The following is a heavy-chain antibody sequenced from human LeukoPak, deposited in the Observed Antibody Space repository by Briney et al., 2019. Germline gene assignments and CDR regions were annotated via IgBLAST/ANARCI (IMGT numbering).Heavy chain of an antibody. V-gene: IGHV4-59*01. D-gene: IGHD2-2*01. CDR2: IYYSGST. Sequence: PSETLSLTCTVSGGSISSYYWSWIRQPPGKGLEWIGYIYYSGSTNYNPSLKSRVTISVDTSKNQLSLKLSSVTAAHTAVYYCARVTDIVVVPDAPDVIPTRTYYFDYWGQGTLVTVSS. CDR3: ARVTDIVVVPDAPDVIPTRTYYFDY. J-gene: IGHJ4*02. CDR1: GGSISSYY.